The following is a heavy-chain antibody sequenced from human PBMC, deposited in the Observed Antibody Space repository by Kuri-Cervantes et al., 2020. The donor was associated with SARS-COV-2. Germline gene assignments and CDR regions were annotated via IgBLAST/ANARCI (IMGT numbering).Heavy chain of an antibody. Sequence: GESLKISCAASGFTFSSYAMHWVRQAPGKGLEYVSAISSNGGSTYYADSVKGRFTISRDNAKNSLYLQMNSLRAEDTAVYYCATFSNLQTEFDYWGQGTLVTVSS. CDR2: ISSNGGST. V-gene: IGHV3-64*02. D-gene: IGHD4-11*01. J-gene: IGHJ4*02. CDR3: ATFSNLQTEFDY. CDR1: GFTFSSYA.